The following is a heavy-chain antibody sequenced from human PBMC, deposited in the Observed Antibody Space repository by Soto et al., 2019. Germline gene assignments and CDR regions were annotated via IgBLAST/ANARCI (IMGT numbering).Heavy chain of an antibody. D-gene: IGHD6-13*01. J-gene: IGHJ5*02. CDR3: AIAPTNFLIAEYNWFDP. CDR1: GYNFTSYA. Sequence: ASVKVSCKASGYNFTSYAMHWVRQAPGQRLEWMGWVNAGNGNTKYSQKFQGRVTITKDTSASTAYMELSSLRSEDTAVYYCAIAPTNFLIAEYNWFDPWGQGTLVTVSS. CDR2: VNAGNGNT. V-gene: IGHV1-3*01.